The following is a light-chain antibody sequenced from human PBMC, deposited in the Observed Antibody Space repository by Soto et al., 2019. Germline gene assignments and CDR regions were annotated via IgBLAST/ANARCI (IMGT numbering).Light chain of an antibody. CDR1: QTVSSN. Sequence: EIVMTQSPATLSVSPGERATLSCRASQTVSSNLAWYQQKPGQAPRLLIYGVSTRATGTPDRFSGSGSGTEFTLTIRRLEPEDFAVYFCQHYVYPQWTFGPGTKVDI. J-gene: IGKJ1*01. CDR3: QHYVYPQWT. V-gene: IGKV3D-15*01. CDR2: GVS.